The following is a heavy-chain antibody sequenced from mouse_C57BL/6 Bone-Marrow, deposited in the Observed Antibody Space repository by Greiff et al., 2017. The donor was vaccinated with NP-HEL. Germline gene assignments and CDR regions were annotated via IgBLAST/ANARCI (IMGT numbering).Heavy chain of an antibody. CDR2: SRNKANDYTT. CDR1: GFTFSDFY. CDR3: ARGAYAMDY. V-gene: IGHV7-1*01. J-gene: IGHJ4*01. Sequence: DVKLVESGGGLVQSGRSLRLSCATSGFTFSDFYMEWVRQAPGKGLEWIAASRNKANDYTTEYSASVKGRFIVSRDTSQSILYLQMNALRAEDTAIYYCARGAYAMDYWGQGTSVTVSS.